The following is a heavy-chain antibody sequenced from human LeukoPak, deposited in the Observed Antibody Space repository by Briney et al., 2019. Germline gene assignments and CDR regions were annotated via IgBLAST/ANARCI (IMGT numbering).Heavy chain of an antibody. Sequence: GASVKVSCKASGYTFTSYDINWVRQATGQGLEWMGWMNPNSGNTGYAQKFQGRVTMTRNTSISTAYMELSSLRSEDTAVYYCATGGYYDSSGYSPFDYWGQGTLVTVSS. CDR3: ATGGYYDSSGYSPFDY. CDR1: GYTFTSYD. D-gene: IGHD3-22*01. CDR2: MNPNSGNT. V-gene: IGHV1-8*01. J-gene: IGHJ4*02.